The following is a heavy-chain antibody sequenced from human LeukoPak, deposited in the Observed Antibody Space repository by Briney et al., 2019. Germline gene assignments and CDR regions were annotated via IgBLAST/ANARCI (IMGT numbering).Heavy chain of an antibody. J-gene: IGHJ4*02. CDR3: ARSGGAGFDY. D-gene: IGHD3-16*01. V-gene: IGHV3-74*01. CDR2: INSDGSNT. Sequence: PGGSLRLSCAASEFTFSSYWMHWVRQAPGKGLVWVSRINSDGSNTTYADSVKGRFTISRDNTRNTLYLQLSSLRAEDTAVYYCARSGGAGFDYWGREPWSPSPQ. CDR1: EFTFSSYW.